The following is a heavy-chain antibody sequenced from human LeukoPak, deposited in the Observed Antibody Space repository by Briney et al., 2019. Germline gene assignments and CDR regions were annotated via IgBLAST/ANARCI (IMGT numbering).Heavy chain of an antibody. J-gene: IGHJ4*02. CDR2: ISGSGGST. CDR1: GFTFSSYA. Sequence: PGGSLRLSCAASGFTFSSYAMSWVRQAPGKGLEWVSAISGSGGSTYYAASVKGRFTISRDNSKNTLYLQMNSLRAEDTAVYYCAKGRHDYGDYYFDYWGQGTLVTVSS. V-gene: IGHV3-23*01. D-gene: IGHD4-17*01. CDR3: AKGRHDYGDYYFDY.